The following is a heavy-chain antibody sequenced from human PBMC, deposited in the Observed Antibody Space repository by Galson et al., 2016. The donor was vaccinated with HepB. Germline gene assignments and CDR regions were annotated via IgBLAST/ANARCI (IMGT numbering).Heavy chain of an antibody. CDR1: GGTFSIYS. Sequence: SVKVSCKASGGTFSIYSLSWVRQAPGQGLEWMGRITPMTEVTKYAQAFRGRLTITADNTTNTAYMELTNLRSGDTAAYYCAKDSSTAALFTWGQGTLVAVSS. J-gene: IGHJ4*02. V-gene: IGHV1-69*04. D-gene: IGHD6-6*01. CDR3: AKDSSTAALFT. CDR2: ITPMTEVT.